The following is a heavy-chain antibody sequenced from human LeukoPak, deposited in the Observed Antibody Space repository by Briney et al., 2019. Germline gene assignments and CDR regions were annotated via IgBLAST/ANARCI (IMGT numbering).Heavy chain of an antibody. Sequence: PSETLSLTCTVSGGSISSYYWSWIRQPPGKGLEWIGYIYYSGSTNYNPSLKSRVTISVDTSKNQFSLKLSSVTAADTAVYYCARLFRSHRFDPWGQGTLVTVSS. CDR3: ARLFRSHRFDP. V-gene: IGHV4-59*08. D-gene: IGHD1-26*01. J-gene: IGHJ5*02. CDR1: GGSISSYY. CDR2: IYYSGST.